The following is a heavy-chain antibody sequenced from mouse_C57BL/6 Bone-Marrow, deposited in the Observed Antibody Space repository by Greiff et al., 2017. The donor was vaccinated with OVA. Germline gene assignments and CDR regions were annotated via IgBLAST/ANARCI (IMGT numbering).Heavy chain of an antibody. CDR1: GYSITSGYY. CDR3: ARALYSNYYAMDY. D-gene: IGHD2-5*01. J-gene: IGHJ4*01. Sequence: VQLKESGPGLVKPSQSLSLTCSVTGYSITSGYYWNWIRQFPGNKLEWMGYISYDGSNNYNPSLKNRISITRDTSKNQFFLKLNSVTTEDTATYYCARALYSNYYAMDYWGQGTSVTVSS. CDR2: ISYDGSN. V-gene: IGHV3-6*01.